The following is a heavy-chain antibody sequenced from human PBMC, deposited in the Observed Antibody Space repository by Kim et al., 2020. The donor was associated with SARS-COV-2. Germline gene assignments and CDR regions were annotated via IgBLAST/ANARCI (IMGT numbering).Heavy chain of an antibody. CDR2: IYYSGST. Sequence: SETLSLTCTVSGGSISSSSYYWGWIRQPPGKGLEWIGSIYYSGSTYYNPSLKSRVTISVDTSKNQFSLKLSSVTAADTAVYYCARIRNDARLDYWGQGTLVTVSS. D-gene: IGHD1-1*01. J-gene: IGHJ4*02. V-gene: IGHV4-39*07. CDR1: GGSISSSSYY. CDR3: ARIRNDARLDY.